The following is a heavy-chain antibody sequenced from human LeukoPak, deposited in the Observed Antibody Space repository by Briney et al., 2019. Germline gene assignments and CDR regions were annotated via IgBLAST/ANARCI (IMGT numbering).Heavy chain of an antibody. D-gene: IGHD3-10*01. CDR3: ARLGYYGSGSLVDYFDY. CDR2: IYYSGST. V-gene: IGHV4-39*01. Sequence: SETLSLTCTVSGGSISSSNYYWGWVRQPPGKGLEWIGSIYYSGSTYYNPSLKSRVTISVDTSKNQFSLKLSSVTAADTAVYYCARLGYYGSGSLVDYFDYWGQGTLVTVSS. J-gene: IGHJ4*02. CDR1: GGSISSSNYY.